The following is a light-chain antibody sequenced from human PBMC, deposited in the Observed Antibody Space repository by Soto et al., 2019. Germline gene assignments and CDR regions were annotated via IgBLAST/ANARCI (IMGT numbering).Light chain of an antibody. CDR3: QQYNNWPSFT. V-gene: IGKV3-15*01. Sequence: IVMTQSPAIQSVSPGERVTLSCRASRSVGSRLAWYQHKPGLAPRLLIYDASSRATGVPARFSGSGSGTDFTLTISSLESEDFAVYFCQQYNNWPSFTFGQGT. CDR2: DAS. CDR1: RSVGSR. J-gene: IGKJ2*01.